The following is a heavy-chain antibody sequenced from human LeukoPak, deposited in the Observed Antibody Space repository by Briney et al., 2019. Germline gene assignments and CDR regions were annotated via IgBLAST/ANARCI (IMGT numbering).Heavy chain of an antibody. V-gene: IGHV4-34*01. CDR2: INHSGST. CDR1: GGSFSGYY. J-gene: IGHJ4*02. D-gene: IGHD6-19*01. CDR3: ARDLKGYSSGWYLDH. Sequence: SETLSLTCAVYGGSFSGYYWSWIRQPPGKGLEWIGEINHSGSTNYNPSLKSRVTISVDTSKNQFSLKLSSVTAADTAVYYCARDLKGYSSGWYLDHWGQGTLVTVSS.